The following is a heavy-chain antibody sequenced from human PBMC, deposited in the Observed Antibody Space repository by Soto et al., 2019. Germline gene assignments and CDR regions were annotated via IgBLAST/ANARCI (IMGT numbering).Heavy chain of an antibody. V-gene: IGHV4-30-4*01. D-gene: IGHD2-21*02. CDR3: ASTYCVGDCYPYYFDY. J-gene: IGHJ4*02. CDR1: GGSISSGDYY. CDR2: IYYSGST. Sequence: QVQLQESGPGLVKPSQTLSLTCTVSGGSISSGDYYWSWIRQPPGKGLEWIGYIYYSGSTYYNPSLKSRVTITVDTSKNQFSLKLSSVTAADTAVYYCASTYCVGDCYPYYFDYWGQGTLVTVSS.